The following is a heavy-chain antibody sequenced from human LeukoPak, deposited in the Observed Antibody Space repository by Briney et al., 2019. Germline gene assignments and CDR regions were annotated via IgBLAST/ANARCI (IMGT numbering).Heavy chain of an antibody. CDR1: GASTTNSRYY. J-gene: IGHJ2*01. D-gene: IGHD3-10*01. V-gene: IGHV4-39*02. CDR2: VSYKGVT. Sequence: PSETLSLTCSVSGASTTNSRYYWVWIRQPPGKGLEWIGSVSYKGVTYYGPSFRSRFAISIDTSRDQFSLSLTSVTAADTAVYYCARDGAYYFGLGSRSSRKWHFDLWGRGTLVTFSS. CDR3: ARDGAYYFGLGSRSSRKWHFDL.